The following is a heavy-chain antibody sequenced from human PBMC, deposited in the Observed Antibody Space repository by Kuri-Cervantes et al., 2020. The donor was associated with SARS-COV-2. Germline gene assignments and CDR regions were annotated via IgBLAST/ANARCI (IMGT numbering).Heavy chain of an antibody. CDR1: GGSISSYY. CDR2: IYYSGST. V-gene: IGHV4-59*08. Sequence: SETLSLTCAVSGGSISSYYWSWIRQPPGKGLGWIGYIYYSGSTNYNPSLKSRVTISVDTSKNQFSLKLSSVTAADTAVYYCTRGWGTGDNWGQGTLVTVSS. D-gene: IGHD1-1*01. J-gene: IGHJ4*02. CDR3: TRGWGTGDN.